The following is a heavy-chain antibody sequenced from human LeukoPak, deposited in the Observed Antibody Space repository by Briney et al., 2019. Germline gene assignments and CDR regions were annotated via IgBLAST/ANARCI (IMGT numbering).Heavy chain of an antibody. Sequence: GGSLRLSCAASGFTFSSYAMSWVRQAPGKGLEWVSAITGRGASTYYADSVKGRFTISRDNSKNTLYLQMNSLRDEDTAVYYCARNDIWISFHYWGQGTLVTVSS. J-gene: IGHJ4*02. CDR2: ITGRGAST. V-gene: IGHV3-23*01. D-gene: IGHD3-3*01. CDR3: ARNDIWISFHY. CDR1: GFTFSSYA.